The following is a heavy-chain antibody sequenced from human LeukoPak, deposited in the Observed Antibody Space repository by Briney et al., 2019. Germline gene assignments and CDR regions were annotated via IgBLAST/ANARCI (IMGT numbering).Heavy chain of an antibody. CDR1: GLTFSTYA. V-gene: IGHV3-64D*06. CDR2: ISTNGGST. CDR3: VKKMTPGIAVAGHFDY. D-gene: IGHD6-19*01. J-gene: IGHJ4*02. Sequence: GGSLRLSCSASGLTFSTYAMHWVRQAPGKGLECVSAISTNGGSTYYADSVKGRFTISRDNSKNTLFLQMSSLRAEDTAVYYCVKKMTPGIAVAGHFDYWGQGTLVTVSS.